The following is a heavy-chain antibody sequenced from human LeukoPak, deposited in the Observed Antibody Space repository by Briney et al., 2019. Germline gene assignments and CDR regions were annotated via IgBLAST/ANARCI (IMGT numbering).Heavy chain of an antibody. Sequence: PSETLSLTCAVYGGSFSGYYWIWIRKPPGRCLVWIGEINHSGSTNYNTSLKSRVTISVDTSKNQFSLKLSSVTAADTAVYYCARGNYDFWSGYYTSGYDYYYMDVWGKGTTVTVSS. CDR1: GGSFSGYY. D-gene: IGHD3-3*01. V-gene: IGHV4-34*01. CDR2: INHSGST. J-gene: IGHJ6*03. CDR3: ARGNYDFWSGYYTSGYDYYYMDV.